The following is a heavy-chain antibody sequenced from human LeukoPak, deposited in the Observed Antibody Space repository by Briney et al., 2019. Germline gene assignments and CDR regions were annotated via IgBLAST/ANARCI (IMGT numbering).Heavy chain of an antibody. CDR1: GGSISSSSYS. CDR3: ARLRFDFWSGYTHPYFDY. CDR2: IDYSGTT. D-gene: IGHD3-3*01. Sequence: SETLSLTCTVSGGSISSSSYSWGWIRQPPGKGLEWIGSIDYSGTTYYNPSLKSRVTISVDTSKIQFSLKLSSVAATDTAVYFCARLRFDFWSGYTHPYFDYWGQGTLVTVSS. J-gene: IGHJ4*02. V-gene: IGHV4-39*01.